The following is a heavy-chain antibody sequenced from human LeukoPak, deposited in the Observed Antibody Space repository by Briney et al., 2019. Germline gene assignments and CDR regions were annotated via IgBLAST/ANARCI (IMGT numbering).Heavy chain of an antibody. D-gene: IGHD6-13*01. CDR3: ARGRSSSWPYYYYMDV. Sequence: GSLRLSCAVYGGSFSGYYWSWIRQPPGKGLEWIGEINHSGSTNYNPSLKSRVTISVDTSKNQFSLKLSSVTAADTAVYYCARGRSSSWPYYYYMDVWGKGTTVTVSS. CDR2: INHSGST. J-gene: IGHJ6*03. CDR1: GGSFSGYY. V-gene: IGHV4-34*01.